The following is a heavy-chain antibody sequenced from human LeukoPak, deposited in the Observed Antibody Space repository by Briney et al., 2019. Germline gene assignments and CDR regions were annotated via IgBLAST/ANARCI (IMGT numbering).Heavy chain of an antibody. J-gene: IGHJ6*03. Sequence: ASVKVSCKASGYTFTGYYMHWVRQAPGQGLEWMGWINTNTGNPTYAQGFTGRFVFSLDTSVSTAYLQISSLKAEDTAVYYCAREGRAAAGKGGAYYYYYMDVWGKGTTVTVSS. CDR2: INTNTGNP. V-gene: IGHV7-4-1*02. D-gene: IGHD6-13*01. CDR1: GYTFTGYY. CDR3: AREGRAAAGKGGAYYYYYMDV.